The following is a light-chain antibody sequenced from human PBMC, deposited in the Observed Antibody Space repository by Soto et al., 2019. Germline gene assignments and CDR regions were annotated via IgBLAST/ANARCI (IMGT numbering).Light chain of an antibody. CDR1: SSDVGTYNL. CDR3: CSYAVSITYV. CDR2: EVS. V-gene: IGLV2-23*02. J-gene: IGLJ1*01. Sequence: QSVLTQPASVSGSPGQSITISCTGTSSDVGTYNLVSWYQHHPGKAPKVMIYEVSKRPSGVSNRSSGSKSGNTASMTIFGLQAEDEADYYCCSYAVSITYVFGTGTKSPS.